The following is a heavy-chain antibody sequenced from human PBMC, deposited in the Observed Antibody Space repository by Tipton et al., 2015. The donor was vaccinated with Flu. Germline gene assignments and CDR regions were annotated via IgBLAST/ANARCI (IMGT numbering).Heavy chain of an antibody. J-gene: IGHJ4*02. V-gene: IGHV3-30*04. CDR2: IGYDGKIQ. CDR1: GFTFSSYP. Sequence: SLRLSCVVSGFTFSSYPMHWVRQAPGKGLEWVAVIGYDGKIQYYADSVKGRFTISRDDSQNTLYLQMNSLRVEDTAVYFCARDMFRGAPDYFDYWGQGILVTVSS. D-gene: IGHD3-10*02. CDR3: ARDMFRGAPDYFDY.